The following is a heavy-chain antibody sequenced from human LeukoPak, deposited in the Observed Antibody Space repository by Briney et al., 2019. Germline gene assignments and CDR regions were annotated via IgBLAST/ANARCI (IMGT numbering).Heavy chain of an antibody. V-gene: IGHV3-33*01. CDR2: IWYDGSNK. Sequence: GRSLRLSCAASGFTFSSYGMHWVRQAPGKGLEWVTVIWYDGSNKYYADSVKGRFTISRDNSKNTLYLQMNSLRTDDTAVYYCARGLGLPAALYYFDYWGQGTLVTVSS. J-gene: IGHJ4*02. D-gene: IGHD2-2*01. CDR1: GFTFSSYG. CDR3: ARGLGLPAALYYFDY.